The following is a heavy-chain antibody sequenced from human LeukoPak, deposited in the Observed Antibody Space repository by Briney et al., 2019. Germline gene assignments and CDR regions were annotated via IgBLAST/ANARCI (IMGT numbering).Heavy chain of an antibody. V-gene: IGHV4-4*07. CDR1: GGSISSYY. CDR3: ARDVAHDSSGYYVT. Sequence: PSETLSLTCTVSGGSISSYYWSWIRQPAGKGLEWIGRIYTSGSTNYNPSLKSLAAMSVDTSKNQFSLKLSSVTAADTAVYYCARDVAHDSSGYYVTWGQGTLVTVSS. CDR2: IYTSGST. J-gene: IGHJ5*02. D-gene: IGHD3-22*01.